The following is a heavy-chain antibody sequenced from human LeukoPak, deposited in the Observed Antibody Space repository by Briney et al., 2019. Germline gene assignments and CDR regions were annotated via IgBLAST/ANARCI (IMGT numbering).Heavy chain of an antibody. Sequence: SETLSLTFTISGGPISSSSYYWGWVRQPPGKGLEWIGSIYYSGSTYYNPSLKSRVTISVVTSKNQFSLKLSSVTAADTAVYYCARIHRDSGSPTWFYWGQGTLVTVSS. CDR3: ARIHRDSGSPTWFY. CDR2: IYYSGST. D-gene: IGHD3-10*01. CDR1: GGPISSSSYY. J-gene: IGHJ4*02. V-gene: IGHV4-39*07.